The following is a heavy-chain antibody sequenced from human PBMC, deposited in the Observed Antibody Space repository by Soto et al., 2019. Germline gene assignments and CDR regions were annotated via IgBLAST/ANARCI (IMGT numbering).Heavy chain of an antibody. J-gene: IGHJ4*02. D-gene: IGHD3-16*02. CDR1: GGSFSGYY. Sequence: SETLSLTCAVYGGSFSGYYWSWIRQPPGKGLEWIGEINHSGSTNYNPSLKSRVTISVDTSKNQFSLKLSSVTAADTAVYYCARVLWGSYRQKGPIDYWGQGTLVTVSS. V-gene: IGHV4-34*01. CDR2: INHSGST. CDR3: ARVLWGSYRQKGPIDY.